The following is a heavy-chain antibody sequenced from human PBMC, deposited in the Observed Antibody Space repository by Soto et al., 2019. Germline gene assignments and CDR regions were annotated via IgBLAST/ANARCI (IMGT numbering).Heavy chain of an antibody. CDR1: GLTVSTNT. CDR3: STDGFDI. Sequence: QVQVVESGGGVVQPGRSLRLSCAASGLTVSTNTMHWVRQAPGKGLEWVALILFDGSTIHYTDSVKGRFTISRDNYKNTLYLQMNSLRPEDTAVYHCSTDGFDIWGQGTMVTVSP. CDR2: ILFDGSTI. J-gene: IGHJ3*02. V-gene: IGHV3-30-3*01.